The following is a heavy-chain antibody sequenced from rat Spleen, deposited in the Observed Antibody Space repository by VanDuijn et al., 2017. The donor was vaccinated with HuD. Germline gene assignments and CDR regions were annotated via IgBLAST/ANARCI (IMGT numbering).Heavy chain of an antibody. CDR3: AKSRGLYSSYIHVMDA. D-gene: IGHD1-2*01. J-gene: IGHJ4*01. CDR2: ISYSGST. CDR1: GYSITSNY. Sequence: EVQLQESGPGLVKPSQSLSLTCSVTGYSITSNYWGWIRKFPGNKMEWMGYISYSGSTSYNPSLKSRISITRDTSKNQFFLQLNSVITEDTATYYCAKSRGLYSSYIHVMDAWGQGASVTVSS. V-gene: IGHV3-1*01.